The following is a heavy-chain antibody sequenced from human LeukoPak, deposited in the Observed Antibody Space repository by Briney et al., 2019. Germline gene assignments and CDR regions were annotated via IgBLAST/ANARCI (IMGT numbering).Heavy chain of an antibody. CDR3: ARELYSSGWYQTPGGMDV. CDR2: IIPIFGTA. J-gene: IGHJ6*02. CDR1: GGTFSSYA. Sequence: GSSVKVSCKASGGTFSSYAISWVRQAPGQGLEWMGGIIPIFGTANYAQKFQGRVTITADESTSTAYMELSSLGSEDTAVYYCARELYSSGWYQTPGGMDVWGQGTTVTVSS. D-gene: IGHD6-19*01. V-gene: IGHV1-69*01.